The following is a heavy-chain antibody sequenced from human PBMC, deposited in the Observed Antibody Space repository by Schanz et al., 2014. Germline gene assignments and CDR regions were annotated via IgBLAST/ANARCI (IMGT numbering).Heavy chain of an antibody. D-gene: IGHD2-2*01. J-gene: IGHJ1*01. CDR3: ARDTAQSCIGPSCFEYFQH. CDR1: GFTFRSYG. Sequence: QVQLVESGGGVVQPGRSLRLSCAASGFTFRSYGMHWVRQAPGKGLEWVAVILYDGSNKYYADSVKGRFTISRDNPKKTLYLQMNSLRAEDTALYYCARDTAQSCIGPSCFEYFQHWGQGALVTVSS. V-gene: IGHV3-33*05. CDR2: ILYDGSNK.